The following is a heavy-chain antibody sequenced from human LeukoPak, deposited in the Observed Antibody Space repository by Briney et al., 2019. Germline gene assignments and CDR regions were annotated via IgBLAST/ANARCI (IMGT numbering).Heavy chain of an antibody. V-gene: IGHV4-61*02. Sequence: PSETLSLTCTVSGGSISSGSYYWSWIRQPAGKGLEWIGRIYTSGSTNYNPSLKSRVTISVDTSKNQFSLKLSSVTAADTAVYYCARVSYGDQDYYYYYYMDVWGKGTTVTVSS. CDR3: ARVSYGDQDYYYYYYMDV. D-gene: IGHD4-17*01. J-gene: IGHJ6*03. CDR2: IYTSGST. CDR1: GGSISSGSYY.